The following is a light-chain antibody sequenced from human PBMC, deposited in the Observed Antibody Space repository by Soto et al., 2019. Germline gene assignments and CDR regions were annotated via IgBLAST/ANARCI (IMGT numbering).Light chain of an antibody. V-gene: IGKV3-20*01. J-gene: IGKJ2*01. CDR1: LYVFSSS. CDR2: GRS. Sequence: EIVLTQSPGTLSLSPGERAALSCRASLYVFSSSIGWYQQTPGQAPRLLIHGRSYRATGIPERFTASGSGTEYTLTITRLEPEDFAVYYCQYYDCSSMYTFGQGTKLEI. CDR3: QYYDCSSMYT.